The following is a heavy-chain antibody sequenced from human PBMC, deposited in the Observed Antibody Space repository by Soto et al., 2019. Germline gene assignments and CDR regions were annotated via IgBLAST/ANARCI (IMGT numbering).Heavy chain of an antibody. V-gene: IGHV1-46*01. D-gene: IGHD1-26*01. CDR1: RYTCTNFY. Sequence: ASVKVSCKASRYTCTNFYIHWLLQSPGQGLEWMGIINPSGGSTTYPQKFQGRVTMTRDTSTSTVHMELITLRSEDTAVYYCARSQVGRPLDAWGPGTTVTVSS. J-gene: IGHJ6*02. CDR3: ARSQVGRPLDA. CDR2: INPSGGST.